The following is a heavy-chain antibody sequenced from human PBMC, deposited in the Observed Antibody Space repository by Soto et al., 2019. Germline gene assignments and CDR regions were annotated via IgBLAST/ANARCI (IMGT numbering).Heavy chain of an antibody. Sequence: QVQLVQSGAEVKKPGSSVKVSCKASGGTFSSYAISWVRQAPGQGLEWMGGIIPLFGTANYAQKFQGRVTITADEPTRTAYMELSSLRSEDTAVYYCARGGYGVAAYYGMDVWGQGTTVTVSS. J-gene: IGHJ6*02. CDR3: ARGGYGVAAYYGMDV. CDR1: GGTFSSYA. CDR2: IIPLFGTA. D-gene: IGHD6-19*01. V-gene: IGHV1-69*01.